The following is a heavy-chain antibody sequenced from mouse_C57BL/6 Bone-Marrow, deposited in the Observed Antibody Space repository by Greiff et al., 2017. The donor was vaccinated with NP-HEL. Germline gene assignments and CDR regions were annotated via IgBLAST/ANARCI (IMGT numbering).Heavy chain of an antibody. CDR1: GYAFSSYW. CDR2: IYPGDGDT. Sequence: QVQLQQSGAELVKPGASVKISCKASGYAFSSYWMNWVKQRPGKGLEWIGQIYPGDGDTNYNGKFKGKATLTADKSSNTAYMQLSSLTSEDSAVYFCAKLSTMVIYWYFDVWGTGTTVTVSS. CDR3: AKLSTMVIYWYFDV. J-gene: IGHJ1*03. V-gene: IGHV1-80*01. D-gene: IGHD2-2*01.